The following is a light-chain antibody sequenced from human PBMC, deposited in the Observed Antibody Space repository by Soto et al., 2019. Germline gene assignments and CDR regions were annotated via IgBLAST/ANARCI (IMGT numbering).Light chain of an antibody. CDR3: QQYNSYWT. CDR1: QSMSSW. CDR2: DAS. Sequence: DIQMTQSRSTLYASVGDRVIISCRASQSMSSWLAWYQQKPGKAPKLLIYDASSLESGVPSRFSGSGSGTEFSLTISSLQPDDFATYYCQQYNSYWTFGQGTKVDIK. V-gene: IGKV1-5*01. J-gene: IGKJ1*01.